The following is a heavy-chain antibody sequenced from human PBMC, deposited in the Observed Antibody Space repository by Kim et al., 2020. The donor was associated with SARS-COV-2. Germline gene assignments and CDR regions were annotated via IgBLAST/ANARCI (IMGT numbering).Heavy chain of an antibody. D-gene: IGHD6-6*01. J-gene: IGHJ4*02. V-gene: IGHV3-11*05. Sequence: GGSLRLSCAASGFTFRDYYMSWIRQAPGKWLEWVSWISTHSGYTNYAASVKGRFTISRDDGKNLLYLQMNSLRDEDTAVYYCAREAARPDFWSQGTLVTVSS. CDR3: AREAARPDF. CDR2: ISTHSGYT. CDR1: GFTFRDYY.